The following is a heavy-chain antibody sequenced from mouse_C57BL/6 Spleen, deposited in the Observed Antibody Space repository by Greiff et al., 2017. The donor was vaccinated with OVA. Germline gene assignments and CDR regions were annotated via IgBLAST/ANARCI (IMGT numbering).Heavy chain of an antibody. CDR1: GYTFTDHT. CDR2: IYPRDGST. D-gene: IGHD4-1*01. Sequence: VKVVESDAELVKPGASVKISCKVSGYTFTDHTIHWMKQRPEQGLEWIGYIYPRDGSTKYNEKFKGKATLTADKSSSTAYMQLNSLTSEDSAVYFCARGNWDVEAMDYWGQGTSVTVSS. J-gene: IGHJ4*01. CDR3: ARGNWDVEAMDY. V-gene: IGHV1-78*01.